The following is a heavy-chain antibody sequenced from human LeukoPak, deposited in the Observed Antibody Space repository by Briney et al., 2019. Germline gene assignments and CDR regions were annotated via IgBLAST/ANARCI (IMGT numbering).Heavy chain of an antibody. Sequence: GGSLRLSCAASGFTFSSYGVHWVRQAPGKGLEWVANIPYDGSIKYYADSVKGRFTISRDNSKNTLYLQMNSLRADDTAVYYGLITMVRGVTADSDFVNWGQGTLVTVSS. CDR2: IPYDGSIK. V-gene: IGHV3-30*03. CDR1: GFTFSSYG. D-gene: IGHD3-10*01. J-gene: IGHJ4*02. CDR3: LITMVRGVTADSDFVN.